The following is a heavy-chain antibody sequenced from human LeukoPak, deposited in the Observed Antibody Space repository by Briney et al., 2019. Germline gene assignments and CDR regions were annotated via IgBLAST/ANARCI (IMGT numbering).Heavy chain of an antibody. J-gene: IGHJ6*04. Sequence: SVKVSCKASGDIFRTFAITWVRQAPGQGLELMGGIVPIFGATKYAQKFQGRLTISADESTSTAYMELSSLRSEDTAVYFCAKGHGRGWYAEQYYFYSMDLWGKGTTVTVSS. V-gene: IGHV1-69*01. CDR2: IVPIFGAT. CDR1: GDIFRTFA. D-gene: IGHD6-19*01. CDR3: AKGHGRGWYAEQYYFYSMDL.